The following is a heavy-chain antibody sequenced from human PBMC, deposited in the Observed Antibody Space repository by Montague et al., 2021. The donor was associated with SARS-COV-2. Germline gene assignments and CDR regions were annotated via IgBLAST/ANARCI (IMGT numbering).Heavy chain of an antibody. CDR2: IYYSGST. CDR3: ARDPLKITIFGVDNYYYGMDV. V-gene: IGHV4-31*03. D-gene: IGHD3-3*01. Sequence: TPSLTCTVSGGSISSGGYYWSWIRQHPGKGLEWIGYIYYSGSTYYNPSLKSRVTISVDTSKNQFSLKLSSVTAADTAVYYCARDPLKITIFGVDNYYYGMDVWGQGTTVTVSS. J-gene: IGHJ6*02. CDR1: GGSISSGGYY.